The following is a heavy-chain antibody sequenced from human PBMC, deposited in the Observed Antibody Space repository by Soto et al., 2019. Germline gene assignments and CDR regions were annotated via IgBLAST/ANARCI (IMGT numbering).Heavy chain of an antibody. CDR3: ASRDPGTSVDY. CDR1: GGSFSGYY. D-gene: IGHD1-7*01. V-gene: IGHV4-34*01. CDR2: INHSGSI. J-gene: IGHJ4*02. Sequence: SETLSLTCAVYGGSFSGYYWSWIRQPPGKGLEWIGEINHSGSINYNPSLKSRVTISVDTSKNQFSLKLRSVTAADTAVYYCASRDPGTSVDYWGQGTLVTVSS.